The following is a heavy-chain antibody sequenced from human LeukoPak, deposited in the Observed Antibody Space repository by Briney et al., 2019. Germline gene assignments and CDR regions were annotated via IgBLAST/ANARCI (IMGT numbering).Heavy chain of an antibody. CDR1: GYTLTSYD. Sequence: GASVKVSCKASGYTLTSYDINWVRQATGPGLEWMGWMNPNSGNTGYAQKFQGRVTMTRNTSISTAYMELSSLRSEDTAVYYCARGGRLRLGELSLYYWGQGTLVTVSS. CDR3: ARGGRLRLGELSLYY. CDR2: MNPNSGNT. J-gene: IGHJ4*02. V-gene: IGHV1-8*01. D-gene: IGHD3-16*02.